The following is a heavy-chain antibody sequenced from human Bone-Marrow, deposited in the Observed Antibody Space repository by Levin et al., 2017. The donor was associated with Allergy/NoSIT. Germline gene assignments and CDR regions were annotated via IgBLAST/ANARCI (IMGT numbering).Heavy chain of an antibody. CDR2: IYSGGKT. Sequence: GGSLRLSCAASKFPVSGNYMHWVRQAPGKGLERVSVIYSGGKTYYADSVRGRFTISRDSSKTTLYLQMNSLRAGDTGVYYCASSLSRPFDMWGQGTMVTVSS. V-gene: IGHV3-66*01. J-gene: IGHJ3*02. CDR1: KFPVSGNY. CDR3: ASSLSRPFDM. D-gene: IGHD2-2*01.